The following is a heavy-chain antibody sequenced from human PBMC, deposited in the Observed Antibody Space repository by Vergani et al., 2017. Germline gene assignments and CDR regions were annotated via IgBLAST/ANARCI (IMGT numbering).Heavy chain of an antibody. CDR2: ISPGASTV. J-gene: IGHJ6*02. Sequence: VQLVESGGGVVQPGRSLRLSCAASGFTFSSYGMHWVRQAPGKGLEWVSHISPGASTVSYTDSVTGRFTVSRDNDNNSLTLDMTTRRVEDTAVYYCAKNPGISTTRHYYAMDVWGQGTTVTVSS. CDR3: AKNPGISTTRHYYAMDV. CDR1: GFTFSSYG. D-gene: IGHD1-1*01. V-gene: IGHV3-48*01.